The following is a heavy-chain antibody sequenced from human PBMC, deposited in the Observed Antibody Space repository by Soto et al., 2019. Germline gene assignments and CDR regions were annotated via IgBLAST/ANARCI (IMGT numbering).Heavy chain of an antibody. CDR2: ISVNTGDT. Sequence: QVQLAQSGAEVKKPGASVEVSCRASGYTFSNYGISWVRQAPGQGLEWMAWISVNTGDTNFAQKFQGRLTVTTDTSTSTAYMELRGLRSAATAVYYCARLTTLSNPTYSYYYCMEVWGKGTTFTVS. CDR3: ARLTTLSNPTYSYYYCMEV. D-gene: IGHD4-4*01. V-gene: IGHV1-18*01. CDR1: GYTFSNYG. J-gene: IGHJ6*03.